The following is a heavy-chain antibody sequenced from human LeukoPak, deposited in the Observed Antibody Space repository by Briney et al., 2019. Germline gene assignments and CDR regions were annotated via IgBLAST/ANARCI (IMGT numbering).Heavy chain of an antibody. CDR1: GGSISSYY. V-gene: IGHV4-4*07. CDR2: IYTSGST. D-gene: IGHD2-15*01. CDR3: ARSPDLYCSGGSSYDWSDP. J-gene: IGHJ5*02. Sequence: SETLSLTCTVSGGSISSYYWSWLRQPAGKGLEWVGRIYTSGSTNYNPSLKSRVTMSVDTSKNQFSLKLSSVTAADTAVYYCARSPDLYCSGGSSYDWSDPWGQGTLVTVSS.